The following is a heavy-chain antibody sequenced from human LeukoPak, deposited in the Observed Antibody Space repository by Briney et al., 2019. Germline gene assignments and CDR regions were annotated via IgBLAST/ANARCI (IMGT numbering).Heavy chain of an antibody. J-gene: IGHJ4*02. CDR3: AKGVVGVTSPNSLDY. Sequence: GGSLRPSCAASAVTFSTDAMTWVRQTPGKGLEWVSAITGSGISTFYADSVKGRFTISRDNYQNTLFLQMNSLRAEDTAVYYCAKGVVGVTSPNSLDYWGQGTLVTVSS. CDR1: AVTFSTDA. V-gene: IGHV3-23*01. D-gene: IGHD1-26*01. CDR2: ITGSGIST.